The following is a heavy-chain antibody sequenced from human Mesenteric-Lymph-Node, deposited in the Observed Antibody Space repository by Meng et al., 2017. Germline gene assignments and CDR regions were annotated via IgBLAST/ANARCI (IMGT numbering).Heavy chain of an antibody. CDR2: INHSGIT. Sequence: GSLRLSCAVYGGSFSEGYWSWIRQPPGKGLEWIGEINHSGITNYNPSLKSRVTISVDTSKNQFSLNLRYVTAADTAVYYCARTYGDYVDVFDYWGQGTLVTVSS. V-gene: IGHV4-34*01. CDR3: ARTYGDYVDVFDY. J-gene: IGHJ4*02. D-gene: IGHD4-17*01. CDR1: GGSFSEGY.